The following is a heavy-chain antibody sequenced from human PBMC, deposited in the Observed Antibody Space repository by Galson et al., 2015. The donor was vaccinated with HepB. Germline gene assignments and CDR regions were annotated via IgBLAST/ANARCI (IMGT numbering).Heavy chain of an antibody. CDR3: ARDDGSTVVTRGGAPGGYYYYYGMDV. J-gene: IGHJ6*02. V-gene: IGHV1-69*13. Sequence: SVKVSCRASGGTFSSYAISWVRQAPGQGLEWMGGIIPIFGTANYAQKFQGGVTITADESTSTAYMELSSLRSDDTAVYYCARDDGSTVVTRGGAPGGYYYYYGMDVWGQGTTVTVSS. CDR1: GGTFSSYA. D-gene: IGHD4-23*01. CDR2: IIPIFGTA.